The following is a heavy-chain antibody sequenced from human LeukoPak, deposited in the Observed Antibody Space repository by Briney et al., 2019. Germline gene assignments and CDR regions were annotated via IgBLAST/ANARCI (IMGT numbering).Heavy chain of an antibody. V-gene: IGHV3-23*01. CDR1: GFTFSTYV. J-gene: IGHJ4*02. CDR2: ISDNAYTT. CDR3: AKLYYDGSGYNDAAPLDS. D-gene: IGHD3-22*01. Sequence: PGGSLRLSCAASGFTFSTYVMSWVRQAPGRGLEWVSSISDNAYTTYYAASVRGRFTISRDNSKNTLYLQISGLSAQDTAIYCFAKLYYDGSGYNDAAPLDSWGQGTLVTVFS.